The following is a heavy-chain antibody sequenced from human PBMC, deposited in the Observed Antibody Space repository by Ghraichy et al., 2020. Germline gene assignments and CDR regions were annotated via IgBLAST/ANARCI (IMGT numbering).Heavy chain of an antibody. CDR2: IYYGGST. CDR3: ARDLGGMDV. D-gene: IGHD3-16*01. J-gene: IGHJ6*02. Sequence: SETLSLTCTVPGGSISSSSYYWGWIRQPPGKGLEWIGSIYYGGSTYYNPSHKSRVTISVDTSKNQFSLKLSSVPAADTAVYYCARDLGGMDVWGQGTTVTVS. CDR1: GGSISSSSYY. V-gene: IGHV4-39*07.